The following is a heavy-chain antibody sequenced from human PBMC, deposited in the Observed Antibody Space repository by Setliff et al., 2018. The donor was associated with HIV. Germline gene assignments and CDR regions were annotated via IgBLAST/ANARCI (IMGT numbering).Heavy chain of an antibody. CDR3: ARVGYHGSGRYSFDY. CDR2: IYYSGST. V-gene: IGHV4-39*07. D-gene: IGHD3-10*01. CDR1: GGSINTGSYY. Sequence: SETLSLTCTVSGGSINTGSYYWGWIRQPPGKGLESIGTIYYSGSTNYNPSLKSRVTISADTSKNQFSLNLSSVTAAETAVYYCARVGYHGSGRYSFDYWGQGTLVTVS. J-gene: IGHJ4*02.